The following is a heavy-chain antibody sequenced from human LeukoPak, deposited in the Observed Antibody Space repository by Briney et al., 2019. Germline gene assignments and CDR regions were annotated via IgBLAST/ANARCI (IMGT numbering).Heavy chain of an antibody. D-gene: IGHD6-13*01. V-gene: IGHV3-21*01. Sequence: PGGSLRLSCAASGFTFSSYSMNWVRQAPGKGLEWVSSISSGSSYIYYADSVKGRFTISRDNAKNSLYLQMNSLRAEDTAVYYCARYLIAAGGSGFDYWGQGTLVTVSS. CDR1: GFTFSSYS. CDR2: ISSGSSYI. CDR3: ARYLIAAGGSGFDY. J-gene: IGHJ4*02.